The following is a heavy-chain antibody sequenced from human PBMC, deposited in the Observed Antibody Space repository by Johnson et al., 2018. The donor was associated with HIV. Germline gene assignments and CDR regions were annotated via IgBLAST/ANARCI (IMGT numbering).Heavy chain of an antibody. Sequence: QVQLVESGGGVVRPGGSLRLSCAASGFTFSSYGTHWVRQAPGKGLEWVAVIWYDGSNKYYADSVKGRFTISRDNSKNTLYLQMNSLRAEDTAVYYCARVAVLWFRDTNAFDIWGQGTMVTVSS. J-gene: IGHJ3*02. CDR2: IWYDGSNK. CDR3: ARVAVLWFRDTNAFDI. CDR1: GFTFSSYG. D-gene: IGHD3-10*01. V-gene: IGHV3-30*19.